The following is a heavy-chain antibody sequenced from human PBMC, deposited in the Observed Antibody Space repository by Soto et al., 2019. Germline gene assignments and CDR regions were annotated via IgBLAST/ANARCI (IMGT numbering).Heavy chain of an antibody. Sequence: SPTLSLTCAISWGSVSSNTATWNWVRQSPSRGLEWLGRTYYRSNWNFDYALSVKSRITINPDTSKNQFSLQLNSLTPEDTAVYYCAGELDINHGLGYWGPGTSVTVSS. CDR1: WGSVSSNTAT. J-gene: IGHJ4*02. V-gene: IGHV6-1*01. CDR3: AGELDINHGLGY. D-gene: IGHD3-3*02. CDR2: TYYRSNWNF.